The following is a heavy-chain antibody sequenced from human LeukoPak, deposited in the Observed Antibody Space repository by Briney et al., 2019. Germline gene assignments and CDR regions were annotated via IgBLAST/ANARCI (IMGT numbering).Heavy chain of an antibody. J-gene: IGHJ4*02. Sequence: ASVKVSCKASGYTFTSYAMNWVRQAPGQGLEWMGWINTNTGNPTYAQGFTGRFVFSLDTSVSTAYLQISSLKAEDTAVYYCATLGAYYDSSGYRGVFDYWGQGTLVTVSS. CDR3: ATLGAYYDSSGYRGVFDY. V-gene: IGHV7-4-1*02. CDR1: GYTFTSYA. CDR2: INTNTGNP. D-gene: IGHD3-22*01.